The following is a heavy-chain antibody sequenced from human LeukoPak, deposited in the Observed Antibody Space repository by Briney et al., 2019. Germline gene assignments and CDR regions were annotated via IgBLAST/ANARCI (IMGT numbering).Heavy chain of an antibody. CDR2: IYASGST. CDR3: ARGEVATPRSYYFDY. J-gene: IGHJ4*02. V-gene: IGHV4-4*07. CDR1: GGSISNNY. D-gene: IGHD5-24*01. Sequence: SETLSLTCTVSGGSISNNYWNWIRQPAGMGLEWIGRIYASGSTIYNPSLKSRVTMSVDTSKNQFSLGLSSVTAADTALYYCARGEVATPRSYYFDYWGQGALVTVSS.